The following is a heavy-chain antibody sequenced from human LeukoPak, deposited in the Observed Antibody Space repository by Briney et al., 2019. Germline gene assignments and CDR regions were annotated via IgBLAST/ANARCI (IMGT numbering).Heavy chain of an antibody. CDR2: IYHSGST. D-gene: IGHD3-3*01. J-gene: IGHJ4*02. V-gene: IGHV4-30-2*01. CDR1: GGSISSGGYY. CDR3: ARAPGDDFWSGPVDY. Sequence: SETLSLTCTVSGGSISSGGYYWSWIRQPPGKGLEWIGYIYHSGSTYYNPSLKSRVTISVDRSKNQFSLKLSSVTAADTAVYYRARAPGDDFWSGPVDYWGQGTLVTVSS.